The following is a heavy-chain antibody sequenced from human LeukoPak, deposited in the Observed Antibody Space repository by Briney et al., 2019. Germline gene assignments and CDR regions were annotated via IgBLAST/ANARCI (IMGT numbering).Heavy chain of an antibody. CDR1: GYTFTGYY. CDR2: INPNSGGT. CDR3: ARVDVVGATTFDY. D-gene: IGHD1-26*01. V-gene: IGHV1-2*02. Sequence: ASVKVSCKASGYTFTGYYMHWVRQAPGQGVEWMGWINPNSGGTNYAQKFQGRVTMTRDTFISTAYMELSRLRSDDTAVYYCARVDVVGATTFDYWGQGTLVTVSS. J-gene: IGHJ4*02.